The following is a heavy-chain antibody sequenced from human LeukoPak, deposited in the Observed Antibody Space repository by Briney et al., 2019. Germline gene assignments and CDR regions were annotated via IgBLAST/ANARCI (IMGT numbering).Heavy chain of an antibody. CDR2: ISSRSTYI. CDR1: GFSFSSYR. CDR3: AKSTRAVMAMMDV. Sequence: GGSLRLPCAASGFSFSSYRMNWVRQAPGKGLEWVSSISSRSTYIYHADSVKGRFTISRDNAKNSLFLQMNSLRAEDTAVYFCAKSTRAVMAMMDVWGKGTTVTVSS. D-gene: IGHD3-16*01. J-gene: IGHJ6*04. V-gene: IGHV3-21*01.